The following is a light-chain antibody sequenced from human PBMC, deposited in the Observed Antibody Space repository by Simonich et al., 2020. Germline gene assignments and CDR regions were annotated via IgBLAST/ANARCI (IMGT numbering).Light chain of an antibody. CDR3: QQYNSYSRT. Sequence: DIQMTQSPSTLSASVGARVTITCRASQSLSSLLAWYQQKPVNAPKLLIYKASSLESGFPSSFSGSGSGTEFTLTISSLQPDDFATYYCQQYNSYSRTFGQGTKVEIK. CDR2: KAS. V-gene: IGKV1-5*03. CDR1: QSLSSL. J-gene: IGKJ1*01.